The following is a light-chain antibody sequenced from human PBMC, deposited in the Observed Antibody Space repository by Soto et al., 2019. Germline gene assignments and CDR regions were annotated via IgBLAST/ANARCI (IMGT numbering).Light chain of an antibody. Sequence: SALTQPASVSGSPGQAITISCTGPSSDVGSYNLVSWYQQHPGKAPKLMIYEVSKRPSGVSNRFSGSKSGNTASLTISGLQAEDEADYYCCSYAGSSTYVFGTGTKVTVL. CDR2: EVS. V-gene: IGLV2-23*02. CDR1: SSDVGSYNL. J-gene: IGLJ1*01. CDR3: CSYAGSSTYV.